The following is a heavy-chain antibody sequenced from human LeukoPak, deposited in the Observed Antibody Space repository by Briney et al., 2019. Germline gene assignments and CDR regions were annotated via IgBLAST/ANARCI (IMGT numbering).Heavy chain of an antibody. CDR3: ARGIPSYGDYQKPYFDY. V-gene: IGHV4-34*01. D-gene: IGHD4-17*01. CDR2: INHSGST. CDR1: GGSFSGYY. Sequence: SETLSLTCAVYGGSFSGYYWSWIRQPPGKGLEWIGEINHSGSTNYNPSLKSRATISVDTSKNQFSLKLSSVTAADTAVYYCARGIPSYGDYQKPYFDYWGQGTLVTVSS. J-gene: IGHJ4*02.